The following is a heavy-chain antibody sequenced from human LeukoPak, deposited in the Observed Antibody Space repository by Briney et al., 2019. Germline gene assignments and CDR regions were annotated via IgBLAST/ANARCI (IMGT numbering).Heavy chain of an antibody. CDR3: ARAAWSITMIVAGGSGAFDI. D-gene: IGHD3-22*01. CDR1: GGSISSSSYY. J-gene: IGHJ3*02. Sequence: SETLSLTCTVSGGSISSSSYYRGWIRQPPGKGLEWIGSIYYSGSTYYNPSLKSRVTISVDTSKNQFSLKLSSVTAADTAVYYCARAAWSITMIVAGGSGAFDIWGQGTMVTVSS. V-gene: IGHV4-39*07. CDR2: IYYSGST.